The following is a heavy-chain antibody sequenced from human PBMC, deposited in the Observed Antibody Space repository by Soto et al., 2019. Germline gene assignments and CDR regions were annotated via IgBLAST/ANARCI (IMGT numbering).Heavy chain of an antibody. J-gene: IGHJ6*02. CDR2: ISYDGSNK. CDR3: AKRMVRGAPYGQYGMDV. Sequence: GGSLRLSCAASGFTFSSYGMHWVRQAPGKGLEWVAVISYDGSNKYYADSVKGRFTISRDNSKNTLYLQMNSLRAEDTAAYYCAKRMVRGAPYGQYGMDVWGQGTTVTVSS. V-gene: IGHV3-30*18. CDR1: GFTFSSYG. D-gene: IGHD3-10*01.